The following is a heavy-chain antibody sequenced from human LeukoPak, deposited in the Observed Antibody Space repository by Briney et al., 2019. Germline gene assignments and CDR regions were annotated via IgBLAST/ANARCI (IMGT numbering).Heavy chain of an antibody. V-gene: IGHV4-59*12. CDR1: GGSIYRYY. J-gene: IGHJ4*02. CDR3: AREGYCSGGSCYFGY. D-gene: IGHD2-15*01. CDR2: IYYSGST. Sequence: SETLSLTCSVSGGSIYRYYWSWIRQPPGRGLEWIGYIYYSGSTNYNPSLKSRVTISVDTSKNQFSLKLSSVTAADTAVYYCAREGYCSGGSCYFGYWGQGTLVTVSS.